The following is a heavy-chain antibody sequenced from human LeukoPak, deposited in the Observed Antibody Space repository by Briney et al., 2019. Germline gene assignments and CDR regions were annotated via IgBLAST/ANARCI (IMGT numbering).Heavy chain of an antibody. CDR1: GSSISSYY. V-gene: IGHV4-30-4*01. CDR3: ARSPPYYYGSGSDN. Sequence: KPSETLSLTCTVSGSSISSYYWSWIRQPPGKGLEWIGYVYYSGSTYYNPSLKSRVTISVDTSKNQFSLKLSSVTAADTAVYYCARSPPYYYGSGSDNWGQGTLVTVSS. CDR2: VYYSGST. J-gene: IGHJ4*02. D-gene: IGHD3-10*01.